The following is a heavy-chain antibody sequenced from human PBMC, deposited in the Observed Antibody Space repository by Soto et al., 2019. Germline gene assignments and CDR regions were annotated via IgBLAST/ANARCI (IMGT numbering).Heavy chain of an antibody. Sequence: GASVKVSCKASGGTFSSYAISWVRQAPGQGLEWMGGIIPIFGTANYAQKFQGRVTITADKSTSTAYMELSSLRSEDTAVYYCARAGRSSSWSYFDYWGQGTLVTVSS. D-gene: IGHD6-13*01. V-gene: IGHV1-69*06. CDR3: ARAGRSSSWSYFDY. J-gene: IGHJ4*02. CDR1: GGTFSSYA. CDR2: IIPIFGTA.